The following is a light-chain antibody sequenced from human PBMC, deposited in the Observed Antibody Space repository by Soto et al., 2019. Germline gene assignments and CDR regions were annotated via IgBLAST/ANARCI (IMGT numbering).Light chain of an antibody. CDR1: SSDVGGYNY. J-gene: IGLJ1*01. CDR2: EVT. Sequence: QSALTQPPSASGSPGQSVTLSCTGTSSDVGGYNYVSWYQQHPGKAPKLIIYEVTKRPSGVPDRFSGSKSGNTASLTVSGLQAEDEADYYCSSYGGSNHYVFGTGTKVTVL. CDR3: SSYGGSNHYV. V-gene: IGLV2-8*01.